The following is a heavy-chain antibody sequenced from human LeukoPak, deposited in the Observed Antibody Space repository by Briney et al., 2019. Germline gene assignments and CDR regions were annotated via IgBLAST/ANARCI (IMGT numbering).Heavy chain of an antibody. CDR1: GYTFTGYY. Sequence: GASVKVSCXASGYTFTGYYMHWVRQAPGQGLEWMGWINPNSGGTNYAQKFQGRVTMTRDTSISTAYMELSRLRSDDTAVYYCARSDCTNGVCPLDYWGQGTLVTVSS. D-gene: IGHD2-8*01. J-gene: IGHJ4*02. V-gene: IGHV1-2*02. CDR3: ARSDCTNGVCPLDY. CDR2: INPNSGGT.